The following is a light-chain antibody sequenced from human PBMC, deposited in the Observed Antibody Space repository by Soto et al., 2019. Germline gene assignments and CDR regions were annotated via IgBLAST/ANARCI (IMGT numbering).Light chain of an antibody. CDR2: GAS. Sequence: EIVLTQSPGTLSLSPGESATLSCRASQSVSSSYLAWYQQKPGQAPRLLIYGASSRATGIPDRFSGSGSGTDFTLTISRLEPEDFAVYYCQQYVSSPLTVGGGSKVDIK. CDR1: QSVSSSY. CDR3: QQYVSSPLT. J-gene: IGKJ4*01. V-gene: IGKV3-20*01.